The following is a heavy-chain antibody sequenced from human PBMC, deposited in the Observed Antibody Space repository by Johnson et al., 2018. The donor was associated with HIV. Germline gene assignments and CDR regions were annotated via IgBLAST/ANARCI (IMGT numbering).Heavy chain of an antibody. Sequence: QVQLVESGGGVVQPGRSLRLSCAASGFTFTTYAMHWVRQAPGKGLEWVAVISYDGSNKYYADSVKGRFTISRDNSKNTVYLQMNSLRVEDTAVYYCARDRGLDAFDIWGQGTMVTVSS. D-gene: IGHD3-10*01. J-gene: IGHJ3*02. CDR2: ISYDGSNK. V-gene: IGHV3-30*14. CDR3: ARDRGLDAFDI. CDR1: GFTFTTYA.